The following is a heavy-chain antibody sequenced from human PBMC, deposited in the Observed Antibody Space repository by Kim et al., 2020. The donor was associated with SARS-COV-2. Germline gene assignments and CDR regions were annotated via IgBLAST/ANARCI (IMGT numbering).Heavy chain of an antibody. J-gene: IGHJ4*02. CDR3: ASCIAVAGGRDDS. D-gene: IGHD6-19*01. V-gene: IGHV4-39*01. Sequence: YDPSRKSRVTISADTSKNPCALTLSSVTAADTAVYYCASCIAVAGGRDDSWGQGTLVTVSS.